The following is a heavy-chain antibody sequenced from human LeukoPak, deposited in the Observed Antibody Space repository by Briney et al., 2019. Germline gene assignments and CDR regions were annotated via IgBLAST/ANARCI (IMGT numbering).Heavy chain of an antibody. J-gene: IGHJ6*03. CDR2: IVVGSGNT. Sequence: SVKVSCKASGFTFTSSAVQWVRQARGQRLEWIGWIVVGSGNTNYAQKFQERVTITRDMSTSTAYMELSSLRSEDTAVYYCAAAHRYSNYPYYYYMDVWGKGTTVTVSS. CDR3: AAAHRYSNYPYYYYMDV. V-gene: IGHV1-58*01. D-gene: IGHD4-11*01. CDR1: GFTFTSSA.